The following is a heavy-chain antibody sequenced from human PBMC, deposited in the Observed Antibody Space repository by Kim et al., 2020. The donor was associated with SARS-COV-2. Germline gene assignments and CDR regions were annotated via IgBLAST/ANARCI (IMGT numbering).Heavy chain of an antibody. CDR3: ARGMVGAIDDAFDI. D-gene: IGHD1-26*01. J-gene: IGHJ3*02. CDR1: GGSISSYY. V-gene: IGHV4-59*13. CDR2: IYYSGST. Sequence: SETLSLTCTVSGGSISSYYWSWIRQPPGKGLEWIGYIYYSGSTNYNPSLKSRVTISVDTSKNQFSLKLSSVTAADTAVYYCARGMVGAIDDAFDIWGQGTMVTVSS.